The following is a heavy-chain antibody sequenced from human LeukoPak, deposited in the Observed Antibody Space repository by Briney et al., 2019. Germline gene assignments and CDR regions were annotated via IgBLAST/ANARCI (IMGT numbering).Heavy chain of an antibody. CDR1: GYTFTSDY. J-gene: IGHJ4*02. Sequence: ASVKVSCKASGYTFTSDYMHWVRQAPGQGLEWMGIINPSGGSTSYAQEFQGRVTMTRDTSTSTVYMELSSLRSEDTAVYYCARDQNCSRGSCYPDYWGQGTLVTVSS. V-gene: IGHV1-46*01. CDR3: ARDQNCSRGSCYPDY. D-gene: IGHD2-15*01. CDR2: INPSGGST.